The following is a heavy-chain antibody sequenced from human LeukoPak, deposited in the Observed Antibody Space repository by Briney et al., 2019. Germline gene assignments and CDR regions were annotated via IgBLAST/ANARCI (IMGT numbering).Heavy chain of an antibody. CDR2: ISAYNGNT. CDR1: GGTFSSYA. Sequence: ASVKVSCKASGGTFSSYAISWVRQAPGQGLEWMGWISAYNGNTNYAQKLQGRVTMTTDTSTSTAYMELRSLRSEDTAVYYCASANYQHWGQGTLVTVSS. CDR3: ASANYQH. J-gene: IGHJ1*01. V-gene: IGHV1-18*01. D-gene: IGHD2-8*01.